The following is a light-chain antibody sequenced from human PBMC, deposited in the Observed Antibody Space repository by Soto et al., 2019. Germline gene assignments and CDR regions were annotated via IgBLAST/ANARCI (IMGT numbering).Light chain of an antibody. Sequence: DIVMTQSPDSLAVSLVERATINCKSSQSVLYSSNNKKYLAWYQQKPGQPPKLLIFWASTRESGVPDRFSGSGSGTDFTRTISSLQDEDLAVYYCQQYYCTPFTFGPGTKVDIK. V-gene: IGKV4-1*01. CDR3: QQYYCTPFT. CDR1: QSVLYSSNNKKY. J-gene: IGKJ3*01. CDR2: WAS.